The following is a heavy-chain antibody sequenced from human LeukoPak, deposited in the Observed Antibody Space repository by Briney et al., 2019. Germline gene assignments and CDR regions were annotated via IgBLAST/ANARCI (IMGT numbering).Heavy chain of an antibody. CDR3: AKDLPGQWPTVFDY. CDR2: IKQDGSEK. CDR1: GFTFTSYW. D-gene: IGHD6-19*01. Sequence: GGSLRLSCAASGFTFTSYWMTWVRQAPGKGLEWVANIKQDGSEKYYVDSVKGRFTISRDNAKNSLYLQMSSLRAEDTAVYFCAKDLPGQWPTVFDYWGQGTLVTVSS. J-gene: IGHJ4*02. V-gene: IGHV3-7*01.